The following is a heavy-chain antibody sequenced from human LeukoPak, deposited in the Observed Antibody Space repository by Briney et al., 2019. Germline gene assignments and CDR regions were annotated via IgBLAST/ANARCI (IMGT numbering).Heavy chain of an antibody. V-gene: IGHV3-7*01. D-gene: IGHD1-1*01. Sequence: GSLRLSCAASGFTFSSYAMSWVRQAPGKGLEWVANIKQDGSEKYYVDSVKGRFTISRDNAKNSLYLQMNSLRAEDTAVYYCARGSHDEDYWGQGTLVTVSS. J-gene: IGHJ4*02. CDR1: GFTFSSYA. CDR2: IKQDGSEK. CDR3: ARGSHDEDY.